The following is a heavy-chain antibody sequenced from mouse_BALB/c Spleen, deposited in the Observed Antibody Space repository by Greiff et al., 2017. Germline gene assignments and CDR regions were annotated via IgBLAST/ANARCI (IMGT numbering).Heavy chain of an antibody. CDR2: IDPSDSYT. J-gene: IGHJ2*01. CDR1: GYTFTSYW. CDR3: TRRGCGYGNYPPFDY. V-gene: IGHV1S127*01. Sequence: QVQLQQPGAELVKPGASVKMSCKASGYTFTSYWMHWVKQRPGQGLEWIGVIDPSDSYTSYNQKFKGKATLTVDTSSSTAYMQLSSLTSEDSAVYYCTRRGCGYGNYPPFDYWGQGTTLTVSS. D-gene: IGHD2-1*01.